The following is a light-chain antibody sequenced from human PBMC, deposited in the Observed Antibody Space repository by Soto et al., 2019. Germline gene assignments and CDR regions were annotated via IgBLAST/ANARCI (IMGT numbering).Light chain of an antibody. CDR1: SGSIASNY. CDR3: HSSDTNSHVV. Sequence: NFMLTQPHSVSESPGKTVIISCTRSSGSIASNYVQWYQQRPGSAPTTVIYEDNQRPSGVPDRFSGSIDSSSNSASLTISGLKTEDEAYYYCHSSDTNSHVVFGGGTKVTVL. J-gene: IGLJ2*01. CDR2: EDN. V-gene: IGLV6-57*03.